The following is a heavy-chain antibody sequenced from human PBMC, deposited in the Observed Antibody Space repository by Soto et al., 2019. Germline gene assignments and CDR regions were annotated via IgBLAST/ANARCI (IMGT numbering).Heavy chain of an antibody. CDR3: ARDQSYYGSGSYYPFDY. CDR1: GFSFSTSS. Sequence: EVQLVESGGGLVEPGGSLRLSCAGSGFSFSTSSMNWVRQAPGRELEWISAISGTSDYRYYADSVKGRFTISRDNAKNSLFLQMNSLRVEDTAVYHCARDQSYYGSGSYYPFDYWGQGTLVTVSS. CDR2: ISGTSDYR. V-gene: IGHV3-21*01. D-gene: IGHD3-10*01. J-gene: IGHJ4*02.